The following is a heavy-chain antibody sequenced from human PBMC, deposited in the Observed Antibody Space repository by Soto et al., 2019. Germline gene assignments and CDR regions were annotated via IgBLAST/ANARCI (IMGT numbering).Heavy chain of an antibody. CDR2: MNPNSGNT. V-gene: IGHV1-8*01. CDR3: ARRHSDFCSGYYNDAFDI. Sequence: GGSVKVSCKASGYTFTSYDINWVRQATGQGLEWMGWMNPNSGNTGYAQKFQGRVTMTRNTSISTAYMELSSLRSEDTAVYYCARRHSDFCSGYYNDAFDIWGQGTMVTGSS. CDR1: GYTFTSYD. D-gene: IGHD3-3*01. J-gene: IGHJ3*02.